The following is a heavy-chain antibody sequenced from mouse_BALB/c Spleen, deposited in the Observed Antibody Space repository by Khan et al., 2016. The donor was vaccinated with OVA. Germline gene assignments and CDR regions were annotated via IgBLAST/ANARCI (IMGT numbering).Heavy chain of an antibody. CDR2: IYPGDGRT. Sequence: QVQLQQSGLELVNPGASVKMSCKASGDTFISYYIHWVKQRHGQGLEWIGWIYPGDGRTKYTEKFKGKTTLTAAKSSSTAYMLLSSLTSEDSAIYFCAISNSGSVCYFDGWGAGTTGTVSS. CDR1: GDTFISYY. CDR3: AISNSGSVCYFDG. V-gene: IGHV1S56*01. J-gene: IGHJ1*01. D-gene: IGHD1-1*01.